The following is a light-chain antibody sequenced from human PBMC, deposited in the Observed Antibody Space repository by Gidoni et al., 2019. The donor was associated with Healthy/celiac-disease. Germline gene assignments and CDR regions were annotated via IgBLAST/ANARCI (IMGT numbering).Light chain of an antibody. J-gene: IGLJ3*02. CDR3: SSYTSSSTLV. CDR2: DVS. CDR1: SSDVGGYNY. V-gene: IGLV2-14*01. Sequence: QSALTHPASVSGSPGQSITISSTGTSSDVGGYNYVSWDQQHPGKAPKIMIYDVSNRPSGVSNRFSGSKSGNTASLTISGLQAEDEADYYCSSYTSSSTLVFGGGTKLTVL.